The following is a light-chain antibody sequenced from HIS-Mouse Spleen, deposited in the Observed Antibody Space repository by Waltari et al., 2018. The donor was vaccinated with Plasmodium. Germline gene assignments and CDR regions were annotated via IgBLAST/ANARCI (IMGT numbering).Light chain of an antibody. CDR2: GAS. J-gene: IGKJ3*01. CDR1: QSVSSN. V-gene: IGKV3-15*01. Sequence: EIVMTQSPATRSVSPGERATLSCRASQSVSSNLAWYQQKPGQAPRLLIYGASPRATGIPARFSGSGSGTEFTLTISSLQSEDFAVYYCQQYNNWSFTFGPGTKVDIK. CDR3: QQYNNWSFT.